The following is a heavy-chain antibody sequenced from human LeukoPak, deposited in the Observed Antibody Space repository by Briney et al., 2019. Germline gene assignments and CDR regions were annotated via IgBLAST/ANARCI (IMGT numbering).Heavy chain of an antibody. J-gene: IGHJ4*02. CDR3: ARVLVGATGPFDY. V-gene: IGHV3-30*03. CDR1: GFIFRTYG. D-gene: IGHD1-26*01. CDR2: ISHDGSNK. Sequence: GGSLRLSCAASGFIFRTYGMHWARQVPGKGLEWVATISHDGSNKNYADSVKGRFTISRDNSKNTLYLQMNSPRAEDTAVYYCARVLVGATGPFDYWGQGTLVTVSS.